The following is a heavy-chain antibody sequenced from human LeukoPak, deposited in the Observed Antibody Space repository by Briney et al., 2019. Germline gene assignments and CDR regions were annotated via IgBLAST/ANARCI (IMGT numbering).Heavy chain of an antibody. CDR1: GGSFSGYY. Sequence: TSETLSLTCAVYGGSFSGYYWSWIRQPPRKGLEWIGEINHSGSTNYNPSLKSRVTISIDTSKSQFSLKLSSVTAADTAVYYCARGLEVRARVGYHYYMDVWGKGTTVTVSS. J-gene: IGHJ6*03. V-gene: IGHV4-34*01. CDR2: INHSGST. CDR3: ARGLEVRARVGYHYYMDV. D-gene: IGHD1-26*01.